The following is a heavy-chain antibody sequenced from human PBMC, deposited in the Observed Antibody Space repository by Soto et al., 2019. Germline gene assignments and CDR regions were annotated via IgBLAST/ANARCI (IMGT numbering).Heavy chain of an antibody. D-gene: IGHD2-8*01. J-gene: IGHJ5*01. Sequence: SQTLSLTCAISGDSVSTNSATWDWIRQSPSRGLEWLGRTYYRSKWDYDYAASVKGRITINPDTSNNQLSLQLDSVTPDDTVVYYCARLIRNSWLASWGQGTLVTVSS. CDR3: ARLIRNSWLAS. CDR2: TYYRSKWDY. V-gene: IGHV6-1*01. CDR1: GDSVSTNSAT.